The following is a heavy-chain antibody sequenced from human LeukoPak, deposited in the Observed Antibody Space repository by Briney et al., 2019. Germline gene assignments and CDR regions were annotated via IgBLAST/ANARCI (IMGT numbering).Heavy chain of an antibody. Sequence: PGGSLRLSCAASGFTFSSCAMSWVRQAPGKGLEWVSAISGSGGSTYYADSVKGRFTISRDNSKNTLYLQMNSLRAEDTAVYYCAKGSSGQYYFDYWGQGTLVTVSS. CDR3: AKGSSGQYYFDY. CDR2: ISGSGGST. V-gene: IGHV3-23*01. CDR1: GFTFSSCA. D-gene: IGHD6-19*01. J-gene: IGHJ4*02.